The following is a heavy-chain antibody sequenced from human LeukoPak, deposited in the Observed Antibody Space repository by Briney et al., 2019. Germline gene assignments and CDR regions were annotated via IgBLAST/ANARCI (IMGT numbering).Heavy chain of an antibody. CDR3: SRGRGVSMIVVVIFDY. D-gene: IGHD3-22*01. J-gene: IGHJ4*02. Sequence: GGSLRLSCAASGFTFSSYSMNWVRQAPGKGLEWVSSISSSSSYIYYADSVKGRFTISRDNAENSLYLQMNSLRAEDTAVYYCSRGRGVSMIVVVIFDYWGQGTLVTVSS. CDR1: GFTFSSYS. V-gene: IGHV3-21*04. CDR2: ISSSSSYI.